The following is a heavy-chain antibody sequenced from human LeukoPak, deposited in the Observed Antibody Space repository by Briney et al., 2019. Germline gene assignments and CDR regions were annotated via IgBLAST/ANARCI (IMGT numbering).Heavy chain of an antibody. D-gene: IGHD3-9*01. J-gene: IGHJ4*02. V-gene: IGHV3-48*01. CDR3: AKSHHRYFEILDF. Sequence: GASLRLSCAASGFTFSGYSMNWVRQAPGKGLEWVSYISSSSDRVYYVDSVKGRFTSSRDNAKNSMYLQMNSLRAEDTAIYYCAKSHHRYFEILDFWGQGSLVTVSS. CDR1: GFTFSGYS. CDR2: ISSSSDRV.